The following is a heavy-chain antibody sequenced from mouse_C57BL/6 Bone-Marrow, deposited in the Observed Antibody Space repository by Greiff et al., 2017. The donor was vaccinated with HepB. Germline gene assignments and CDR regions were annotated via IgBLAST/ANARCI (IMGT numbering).Heavy chain of an antibody. V-gene: IGHV5-6*01. J-gene: IGHJ2*01. Sequence: EVQLVESGGDLVKPGGSLKLSCAASGFTFSSYGMSWVRQTPDKRLEWVATISSGGSYTYYPDSVKGRFTISRDNAKNTLYLQMSSLKSEDTAMYYCARHRGGYEGYFDYWGQGTTLTVSS. D-gene: IGHD2-2*01. CDR2: ISSGGSYT. CDR3: ARHRGGYEGYFDY. CDR1: GFTFSSYG.